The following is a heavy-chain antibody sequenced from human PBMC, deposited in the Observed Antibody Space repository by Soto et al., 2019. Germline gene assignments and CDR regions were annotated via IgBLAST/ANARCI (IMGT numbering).Heavy chain of an antibody. Sequence: EVQLVESGGGLVQPGGSLRLSCAASGFTFSNYWMHWVRQAPGKGLVWVSRIIGDGTTTAYADSVKGRFTISRDNARNTLYLQMNSLRAEETAVYYCAKVRRYSGYEYFDYWGQGALVTVSS. CDR3: AKVRRYSGYEYFDY. D-gene: IGHD5-12*01. CDR1: GFTFSNYW. J-gene: IGHJ4*02. CDR2: IIGDGTTT. V-gene: IGHV3-74*03.